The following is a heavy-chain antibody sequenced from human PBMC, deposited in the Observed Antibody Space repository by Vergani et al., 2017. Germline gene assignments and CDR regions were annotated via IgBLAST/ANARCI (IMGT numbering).Heavy chain of an antibody. CDR3: ARDPTEYSYCFDY. D-gene: IGHD5-18*01. J-gene: IGHJ4*02. CDR2: ISSSSSYI. Sequence: EVQLVESGGGLVKPGGSLRLSCAASGFTFSSYSMNWVRQAPGKGLEWVSSISSSSSYIYYADSVKGRFTISRDNAKNSLYLQMNSLSAEDTAVYYCARDPTEYSYCFDYWGQGTLVTVSS. CDR1: GFTFSSYS. V-gene: IGHV3-21*01.